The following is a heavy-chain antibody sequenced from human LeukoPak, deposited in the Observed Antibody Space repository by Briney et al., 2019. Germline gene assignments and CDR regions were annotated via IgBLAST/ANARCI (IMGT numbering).Heavy chain of an antibody. CDR2: ISSSSSYI. CDR3: ARDIPLSGYSYGFHWFDP. Sequence: SGGSVRLSCAASGFTFSSYSMNWVRQAPGKGLEWVSSISSSSSYIYYADSVKGRFTISRDNAKNSLYLQMNSLRAEDTAVYYCARDIPLSGYSYGFHWFDPWGQGTLVTVSS. J-gene: IGHJ5*02. V-gene: IGHV3-21*01. CDR1: GFTFSSYS. D-gene: IGHD5-18*01.